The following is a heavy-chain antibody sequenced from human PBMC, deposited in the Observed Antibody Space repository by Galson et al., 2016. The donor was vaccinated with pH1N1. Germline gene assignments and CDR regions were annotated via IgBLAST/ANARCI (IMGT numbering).Heavy chain of an antibody. CDR1: GFTFSSYA. D-gene: IGHD3-10*01. J-gene: IGHJ4*02. V-gene: IGHV3-30*03. CDR2: ISHDGNVK. Sequence: SLRLSCASSGFTFSSYAVHWVRQAPGGGLEWVAVISHDGNVKYYLDSVEGRFTLSRDNSQNTVYLQMDNLRPEDTSFYFCTCNNNAQARGGVSMEKIDYWGQGTLVTVSS. CDR3: TCNNNAQARGGVSMEKIDY.